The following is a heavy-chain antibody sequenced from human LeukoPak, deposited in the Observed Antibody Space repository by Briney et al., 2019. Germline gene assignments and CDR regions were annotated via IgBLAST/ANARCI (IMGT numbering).Heavy chain of an antibody. J-gene: IGHJ4*02. D-gene: IGHD6-19*01. Sequence: SETLSLTCAVYGGSFSGYYWSWIRQPPGKGLEWTGEINHSGSANYNPSLKRRVTISVDTSKNQFSLKLSSVTAADTAVYYCARCTGSGSPSDYWGQGTLVTVSS. CDR3: ARCTGSGSPSDY. V-gene: IGHV4-34*01. CDR2: INHSGSA. CDR1: GGSFSGYY.